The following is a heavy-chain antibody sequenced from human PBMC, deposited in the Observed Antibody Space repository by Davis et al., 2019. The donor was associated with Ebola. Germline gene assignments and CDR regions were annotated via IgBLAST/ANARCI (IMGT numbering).Heavy chain of an antibody. CDR2: ISSDFTYT. CDR1: GFTFSDYY. Sequence: GESLKISCATSGFTFSDYYMSWIRQAPGKGLEWVSYISSDFTYTIYADSVKGRFTISRDTAKNSLYLQMNSLRAEDTAVYYCARAHCSNGVCYAGLDYWGQGTLVTVSS. CDR3: ARAHCSNGVCYAGLDY. V-gene: IGHV3-11*06. D-gene: IGHD2-8*01. J-gene: IGHJ4*02.